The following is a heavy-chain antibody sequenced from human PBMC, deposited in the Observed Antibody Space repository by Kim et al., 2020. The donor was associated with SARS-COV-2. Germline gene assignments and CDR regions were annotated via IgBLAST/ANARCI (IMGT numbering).Heavy chain of an antibody. V-gene: IGHV3-21*01. CDR3: ARSPNYDILTGYPNWYFDL. J-gene: IGHJ2*01. Sequence: GGSLRLSCAASGFTFSSYSMNWVRQAPGKGLEWVSSISSSSSYIYYADSVKGRFTISRDNAKNSLYLQMNSLRAEDTAVYYCARSPNYDILTGYPNWYFDLWGRGTLVTVSS. D-gene: IGHD3-9*01. CDR2: ISSSSSYI. CDR1: GFTFSSYS.